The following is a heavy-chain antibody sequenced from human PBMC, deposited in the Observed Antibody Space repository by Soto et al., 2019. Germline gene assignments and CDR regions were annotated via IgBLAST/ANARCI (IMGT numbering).Heavy chain of an antibody. D-gene: IGHD3-22*01. CDR1: GGSISSSY. CDR2: IYYSGST. V-gene: IGHV4-59*01. CDR3: ARGDSSGYGMDV. Sequence: PSETLSLTCTVSGGSISSSYWVWIRQPPGKGPEWIGYIYYSGSTNYNPSLKSRVTISVDTSKNQFSLKLTSVTAADTAMYYCARGDSSGYGMDVWGQGTTVTVSS. J-gene: IGHJ6*02.